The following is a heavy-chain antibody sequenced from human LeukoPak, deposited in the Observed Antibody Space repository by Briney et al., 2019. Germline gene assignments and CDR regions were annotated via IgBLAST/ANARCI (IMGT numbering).Heavy chain of an antibody. D-gene: IGHD5-18*01. CDR2: ISGSGGST. J-gene: IGHJ4*02. CDR3: AKGGYSYGQTYYFDY. CDR1: GFTFSSYA. Sequence: GSLRLSCAASGFTFSSYAMTWVRQAPGKGLEWVSAISGSGGSTNYADSVKGRFTISRDNSKNTLYLEMNSLRAEDTAVYYCAKGGYSYGQTYYFDYWGQGTLVTVSS. V-gene: IGHV3-23*01.